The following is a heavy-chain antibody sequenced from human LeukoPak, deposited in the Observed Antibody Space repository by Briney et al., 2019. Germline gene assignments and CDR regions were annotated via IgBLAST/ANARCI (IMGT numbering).Heavy chain of an antibody. J-gene: IGHJ3*02. V-gene: IGHV1-69*04. Sequence: AASVKVSCKASGGTFSSYAISWVRQAPGQGLEWMGRIIPILGIANYAQKFQGRVTITADKSTSTAYMELSSLRSEDTAVYYCAREKTRLAAGDAFDIWGQGTMVTVSS. CDR1: GGTFSSYA. D-gene: IGHD6-13*01. CDR3: AREKTRLAAGDAFDI. CDR2: IIPILGIA.